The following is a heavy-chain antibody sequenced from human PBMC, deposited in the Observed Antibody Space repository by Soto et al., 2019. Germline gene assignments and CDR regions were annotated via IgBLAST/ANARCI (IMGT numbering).Heavy chain of an antibody. CDR3: SHGYYQYFNS. J-gene: IGHJ4*02. CDR1: GVTLTNVW. Sequence: PGGSLRLSCVVSGVTLTNVWMNWVRQAPGKGPEWVGRIKSNIDGGTTDYAAPVKGRFTVSRDDSENTLYLQMNSLKTEDTAVYYCSHGYYQYFNSWGQGTLVTVSS. V-gene: IGHV3-15*07. CDR2: IKSNIDGGTT. D-gene: IGHD5-18*01.